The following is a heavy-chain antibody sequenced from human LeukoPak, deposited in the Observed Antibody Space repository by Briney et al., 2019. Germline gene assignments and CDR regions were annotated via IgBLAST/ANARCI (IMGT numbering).Heavy chain of an antibody. J-gene: IGHJ6*02. CDR3: ATPDWSTRSPYYYYGMDV. CDR1: GGSFSGYY. CDR2: IYYSGST. Sequence: SETLSLTCAVYGGSFSGYYWGWIRQPPGKGLEWIGSIYYSGSTYYNPSLKSRVTISVDTSKNQFSLKLSSVTAADTAVYYCATPDWSTRSPYYYYGMDVWGQGTTVTVSS. D-gene: IGHD2-21*01. V-gene: IGHV4-39*01.